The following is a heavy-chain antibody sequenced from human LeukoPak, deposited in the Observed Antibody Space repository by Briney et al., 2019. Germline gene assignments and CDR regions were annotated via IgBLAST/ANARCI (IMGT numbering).Heavy chain of an antibody. V-gene: IGHV4-39*01. CDR1: GFSVSSNY. CDR2: IYYSGST. Sequence: GSLRLSCAASGFSVSSNYMSWIRQPPGKGLEWIGSIYYSGSTYYNPSLKSRVTISVDTSKNQFSLKLSSVTAADTAVYYCARHGILWFFGYWGQGTLVTVSS. CDR3: ARHGILWFFGY. D-gene: IGHD3-10*01. J-gene: IGHJ4*02.